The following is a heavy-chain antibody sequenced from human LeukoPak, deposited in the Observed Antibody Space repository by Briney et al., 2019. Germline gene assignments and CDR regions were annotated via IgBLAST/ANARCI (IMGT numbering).Heavy chain of an antibody. V-gene: IGHV3-23*01. Sequence: GGSLRLSCAASGFTFSSYAMSWVRQAPGKGLEWVPAISGSGGSTYYADSVKGRFTISRDNSKNTLYLQMNSLRAEDTAVYYCANAPSGYYYDSSGYNVPKDYWGQGTLVTVSS. CDR3: ANAPSGYYYDSSGYNVPKDY. CDR1: GFTFSSYA. J-gene: IGHJ4*02. CDR2: ISGSGGST. D-gene: IGHD3-22*01.